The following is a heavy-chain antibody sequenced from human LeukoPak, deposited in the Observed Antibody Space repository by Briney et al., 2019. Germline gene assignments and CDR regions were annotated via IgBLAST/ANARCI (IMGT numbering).Heavy chain of an antibody. Sequence: ASVKVSCKASGYTFTGYYMHWVRQAPGQGLEWMGRINPHSGGTNYSQKFQGRVTMTRDTSISTAYMELSRLRSDDTAVYYCARKNYYGSGSSENWGQGTLVTVSS. CDR3: ARKNYYGSGSSEN. J-gene: IGHJ4*02. CDR1: GYTFTGYY. D-gene: IGHD3-10*01. CDR2: INPHSGGT. V-gene: IGHV1-2*06.